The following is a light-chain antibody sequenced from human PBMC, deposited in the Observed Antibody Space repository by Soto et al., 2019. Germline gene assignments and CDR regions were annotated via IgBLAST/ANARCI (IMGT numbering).Light chain of an antibody. CDR3: SSFTVSPVV. CDR2: EVS. Sequence: QSVLTQPPSASGSPGQSVTISCTGTSSDVGAYDYVSWYQQHPGKAPKLILYEVSKRPSGVPDRFSGSKSGNTASLTVSGLQAEDEADYYCSSFTVSPVVFGGGTQLTVL. J-gene: IGLJ2*01. V-gene: IGLV2-8*01. CDR1: SSDVGAYDY.